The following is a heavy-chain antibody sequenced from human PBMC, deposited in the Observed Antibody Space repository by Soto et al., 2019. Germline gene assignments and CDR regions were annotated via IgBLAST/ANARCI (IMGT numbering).Heavy chain of an antibody. CDR3: ARGIAADKLRYYYYGMDV. D-gene: IGHD6-13*01. CDR2: IKQDGSEK. V-gene: IGHV3-7*01. Sequence: GGSLRLSCAASGFTLSSYWMSWVRQAPGKGPEWVATIKQDGSEKYYVDSVKGRFTISRDNAKNSLYLQMNSLRAEDTAVYYCARGIAADKLRYYYYGMDVWGQGTTVTVSS. J-gene: IGHJ6*02. CDR1: GFTLSSYW.